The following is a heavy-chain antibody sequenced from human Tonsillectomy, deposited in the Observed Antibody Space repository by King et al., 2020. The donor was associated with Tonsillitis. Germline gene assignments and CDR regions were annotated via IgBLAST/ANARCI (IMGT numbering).Heavy chain of an antibody. CDR1: GFTFSSYA. CDR2: ISGSGGST. Sequence: VQLVESGGGLVQPGGSLRLSCAASGFTFSSYAMSWVRQAPGKGLEWVSTISGSGGSTYYADSVKGRFTISRDNSNNALYLQMNSLRAEDTAVYYCAKFSQPSSDYYYYPADYWGQGTLVTVSS. D-gene: IGHD3-22*01. J-gene: IGHJ4*02. V-gene: IGHV3-23*04. CDR3: AKFSQPSSDYYYYPADY.